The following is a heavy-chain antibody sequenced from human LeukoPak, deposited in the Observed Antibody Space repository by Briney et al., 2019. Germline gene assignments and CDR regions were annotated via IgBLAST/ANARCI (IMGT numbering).Heavy chain of an antibody. CDR3: ARVRYRVTPGAFDI. CDR2: IYSGGST. J-gene: IGHJ3*02. Sequence: PGGSLRLSCAASGFTVSSNYMSWVRQAPGKGLEWVSVIYSGGSTYYADSVKGRFTISRDNSKNTLYLQMNSLRAEDTAVYYCARVRYRVTPGAFDIWGQGTMVTVSS. V-gene: IGHV3-53*01. CDR1: GFTVSSNY. D-gene: IGHD4-23*01.